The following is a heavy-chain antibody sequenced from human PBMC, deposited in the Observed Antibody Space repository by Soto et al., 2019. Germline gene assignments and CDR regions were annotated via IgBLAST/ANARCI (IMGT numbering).Heavy chain of an antibody. CDR3: ARGAIVVVPAAYYYYYGMDV. CDR1: GGSFSGYY. Sequence: QVQLQQWGAGLLKPSETLSLTCAVYGGSFSGYYWSWIRQPPGKGLEWIGEINHSGRTRYNTSLKRRVTISVDTSKNQFSLKLSSVTAADTAVYYCARGAIVVVPAAYYYYYGMDVWGQGTTVTVSS. J-gene: IGHJ6*02. CDR2: INHSGRT. V-gene: IGHV4-34*01. D-gene: IGHD2-2*01.